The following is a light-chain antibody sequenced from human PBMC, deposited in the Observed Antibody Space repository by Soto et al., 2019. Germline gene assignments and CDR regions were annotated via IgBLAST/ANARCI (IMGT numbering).Light chain of an antibody. Sequence: DIQMTQSPSSLSASIGDRITITCRGSQSISNYLNWYQKRPGKDPKLLIYAASSLPGGVPSRFSGSGSGTEFNLTISSLQTDDFATYDCQQYDSYSWTFGQGTKGDIK. CDR2: AAS. J-gene: IGKJ1*01. V-gene: IGKV1-39*01. CDR3: QQYDSYSWT. CDR1: QSISNY.